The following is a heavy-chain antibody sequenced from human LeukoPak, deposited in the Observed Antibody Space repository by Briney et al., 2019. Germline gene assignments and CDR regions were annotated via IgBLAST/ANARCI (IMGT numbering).Heavy chain of an antibody. V-gene: IGHV3-64D*06. J-gene: IGHJ4*02. CDR2: ISSNGDNT. CDR1: GFTFSTYV. Sequence: GGSLRLSCSVAGFTFSTYVMHWVRQAPGKGLEYVSAISSNGDNTYYADSVKGRFTISRDNSKNTLYLQMSSLRPDDTAVYFCVRGTGYWGQGTLVTVSS. CDR3: VRGTGY.